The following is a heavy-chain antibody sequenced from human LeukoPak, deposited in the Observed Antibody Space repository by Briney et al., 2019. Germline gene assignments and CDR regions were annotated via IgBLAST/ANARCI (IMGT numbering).Heavy chain of an antibody. CDR3: ARDADLAVAADAFDI. D-gene: IGHD6-19*01. CDR2: ISGSGGST. V-gene: IGHV3-23*01. CDR1: GFTFSSYG. J-gene: IGHJ3*02. Sequence: PGGSLRLSCAASGFTFSSYGMSWVRQAPGKGLEWVSAISGSGGSTYYADSVKGRFTISRDNSKNTLYLQMNSLRAEDTAVYYCARDADLAVAADAFDIWGQGTMVTVSS.